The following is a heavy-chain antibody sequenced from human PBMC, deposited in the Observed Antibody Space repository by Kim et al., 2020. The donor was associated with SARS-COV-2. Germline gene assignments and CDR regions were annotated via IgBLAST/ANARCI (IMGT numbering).Heavy chain of an antibody. CDR1: GFTFTNYW. D-gene: IGHD3-3*01. CDR3: ARDPESSTFYDFWSGYYAFDH. V-gene: IGHV3-7*01. Sequence: GGSLRLSCTASGFTFTNYWMTWVRQAPGKGLEWVATTKSDGSEKYYMDSVKGRFTITRDTAKNSLYLQMNSLRVEDTAIYYCARDPESSTFYDFWSGYYAFDHWRQGTLVTVSS. CDR2: TKSDGSEK. J-gene: IGHJ4*02.